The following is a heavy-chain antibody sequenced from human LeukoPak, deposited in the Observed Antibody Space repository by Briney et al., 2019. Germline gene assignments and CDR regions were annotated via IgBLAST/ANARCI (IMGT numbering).Heavy chain of an antibody. CDR1: GFTFSSNA. J-gene: IGHJ4*02. V-gene: IGHV3-23*01. Sequence: GGSLRLSCAASGFTFSSNAMSWVRQAPGKGLEWVSTLSSGGGSTYYADSVKGRFTISRDNSKNTLYLQMNSLRAEDTAVYYCARDYYGSGIKSDYFDYRGQGTLVTVSS. CDR3: ARDYYGSGIKSDYFDY. D-gene: IGHD3-10*01. CDR2: LSSGGGST.